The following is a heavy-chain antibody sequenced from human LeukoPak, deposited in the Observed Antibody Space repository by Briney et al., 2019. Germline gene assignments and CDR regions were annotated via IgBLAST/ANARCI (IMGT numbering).Heavy chain of an antibody. J-gene: IGHJ4*02. D-gene: IGHD2-15*01. CDR1: GGSVSSGSYY. Sequence: SETLSLTCTVSGGSVSSGSYYWSWTRQPPGKGLEWIGYIYYSGSTNYNPSLKSRVTISVDTSKNQFSLKLSSVTAADTAVYYCARVIKGSLGYCSGGSCYPPPYFDYWGQGTLVTVSS. V-gene: IGHV4-61*01. CDR2: IYYSGST. CDR3: ARVIKGSLGYCSGGSCYPPPYFDY.